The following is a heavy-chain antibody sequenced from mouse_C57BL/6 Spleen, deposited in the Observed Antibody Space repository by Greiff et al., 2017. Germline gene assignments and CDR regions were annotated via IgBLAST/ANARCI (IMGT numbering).Heavy chain of an antibody. D-gene: IGHD2-4*01. CDR1: GYAFSSSW. Sequence: QVQLQQSGPELVKPGASVKISCKASGYAFSSSWMNWVKQRPGKGLEWIGRIYPGDGDTNYNGKFKGKATLTADKSSSTAYMQLSSLTSEDSAVYFCARGRDYDGFAYWGQGTLVTVSA. J-gene: IGHJ3*01. CDR2: IYPGDGDT. V-gene: IGHV1-82*01. CDR3: ARGRDYDGFAY.